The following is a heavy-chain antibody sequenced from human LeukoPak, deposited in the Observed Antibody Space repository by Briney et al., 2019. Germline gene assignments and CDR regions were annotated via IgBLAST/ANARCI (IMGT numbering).Heavy chain of an antibody. V-gene: IGHV3-48*01. CDR2: IGPGGDI. CDR1: GFSFTAYR. J-gene: IGHJ4*02. Sequence: GGSLRLSCAASGFSFTAYRMNWVRQAPGRGLEWISYIGPGGDIYYADSVTDRFTVSRDTAKNSLYLQMNGLRVEDTAVYYCARRFDSWGQGTLVTVSS. CDR3: ARRFDS.